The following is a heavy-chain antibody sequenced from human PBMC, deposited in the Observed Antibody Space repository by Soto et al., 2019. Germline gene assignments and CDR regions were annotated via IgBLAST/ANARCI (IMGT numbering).Heavy chain of an antibody. CDR2: ISSSSSYI. J-gene: IGHJ6*04. D-gene: IGHD2-2*01. V-gene: IGHV3-21*01. Sequence: GGSLRLSCAASGFTFSSYSMNWVRQAPGKGLEWVSSISSSSSYIYYADSVKGRFTISRDNAKNSLYLQMNSLRAEDTAVYYCARGLIVVVPAADMMDPLDVWGKGTTVTVSS. CDR3: ARGLIVVVPAADMMDPLDV. CDR1: GFTFSSYS.